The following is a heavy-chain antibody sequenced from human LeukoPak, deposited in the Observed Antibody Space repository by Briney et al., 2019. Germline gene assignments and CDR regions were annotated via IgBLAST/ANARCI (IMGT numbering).Heavy chain of an antibody. Sequence: ASVKVSCKASRYIFSNYYIHWVRQAPGQGLEWMGWINPNSGDTNYAQKFQGWVTMTRDTSISTAYMDLGRLRSDDTAVYYCARGKYCSDSRDFPLDPWGQGTLVIVSS. CDR2: INPNSGDT. D-gene: IGHD3-22*01. CDR1: RYIFSNYY. CDR3: ARGKYCSDSRDFPLDP. V-gene: IGHV1-2*04. J-gene: IGHJ5*02.